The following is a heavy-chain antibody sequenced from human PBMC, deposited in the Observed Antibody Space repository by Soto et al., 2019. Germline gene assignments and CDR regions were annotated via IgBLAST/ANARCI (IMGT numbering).Heavy chain of an antibody. D-gene: IGHD2-2*01. CDR3: AKGVSTSWLRDGFDV. CDR1: GFGFENYA. J-gene: IGHJ3*01. Sequence: EVQLVESGGGLIQPGRSLRLSCAGSGFGFENYAMHWVRQAPGRGLEWGLGISSNSGSLGYGDSVKGRFTISRDNAKKYLYLEMNSLGAEDTALYYCAKGVSTSWLRDGFDVWGQGTMVTASS. CDR2: ISSNSGSL. V-gene: IGHV3-9*01.